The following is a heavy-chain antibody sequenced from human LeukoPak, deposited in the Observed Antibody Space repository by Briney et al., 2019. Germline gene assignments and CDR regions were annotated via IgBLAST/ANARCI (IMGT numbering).Heavy chain of an antibody. V-gene: IGHV1-2*06. J-gene: IGHJ4*02. Sequence: GASVKVSCKASGYTFTAYYINWVRRAPGQGLEWMGRINPNSGGTNYAQKFQGRVTMTRDTSISTTYMELSRLRSDDTAVYYCARELGLGIMVRGFIRWGQGTLVTVSS. CDR1: GYTFTAYY. CDR3: ARELGLGIMVRGFIR. D-gene: IGHD3-10*01. CDR2: INPNSGGT.